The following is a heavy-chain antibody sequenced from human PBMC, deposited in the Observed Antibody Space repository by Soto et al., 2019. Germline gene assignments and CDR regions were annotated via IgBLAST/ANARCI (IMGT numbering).Heavy chain of an antibody. V-gene: IGHV1-18*01. J-gene: IGHJ5*02. CDR1: GYTFFTYD. CDR3: ARHHGPTTSENGFDP. CDR2: ISTYSGDT. Sequence: LEQSGVEVTTPGASVKVSCQASGYTFFTYDISWVRQAPGQGLEWMGWISTYSGDTKYAQKFQGRVTMTTDTSTTTAYLELRSLRSDDTAVYYCARHHGPTTSENGFDPWGQGTLVTVSS. D-gene: IGHD5-12*01.